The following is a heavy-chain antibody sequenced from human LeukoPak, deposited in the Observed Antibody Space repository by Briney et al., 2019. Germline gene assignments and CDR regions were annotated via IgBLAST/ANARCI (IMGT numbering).Heavy chain of an antibody. Sequence: SETLSLTCTVSGDSISSGTYYWSWIRQPPGKGLEWIGYIYHSGSTYYNPSLRSRVTMSVDKSKNQFSLKLSSVTAADTAVYYCARAHSSSFYYFDYWGQGTLVTVSS. CDR2: IYHSGST. CDR1: GDSISSGTYY. CDR3: ARAHSSSFYYFDY. V-gene: IGHV4-30-2*01. J-gene: IGHJ4*02. D-gene: IGHD6-13*01.